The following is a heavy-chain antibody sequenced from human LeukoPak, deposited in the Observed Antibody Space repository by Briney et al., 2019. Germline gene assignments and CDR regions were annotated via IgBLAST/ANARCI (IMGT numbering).Heavy chain of an antibody. J-gene: IGHJ5*02. CDR1: GGTFSSYT. D-gene: IGHD2-2*01. Sequence: ASVKVSCKASGGTFSSYTISRVRQAPGQGLEWMGRIIPILGIANYAQKFQGRVTITADKSTSTAYMELSSQRSEDTAVYYCARGGIVVVPAANWFDPWGQGTLVTVSS. CDR3: ARGGIVVVPAANWFDP. CDR2: IIPILGIA. V-gene: IGHV1-69*02.